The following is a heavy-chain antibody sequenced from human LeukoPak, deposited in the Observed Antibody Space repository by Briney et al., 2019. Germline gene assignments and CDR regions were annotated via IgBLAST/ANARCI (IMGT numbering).Heavy chain of an antibody. D-gene: IGHD2-15*01. CDR1: GFTVSGYY. J-gene: IGHJ6*02. CDR3: AREWSGYGMDV. V-gene: IGHV3-66*01. CDR2: IYGGGST. Sequence: GGSLRLSCAASGFTVSGYYMNWVRQGPGKGLEWVSIIYGGGSTYYADSVKGRFTISRDTSKNTLYLQMNSLRAEDTAVYYCAREWSGYGMDVWGQGTTVTVSS.